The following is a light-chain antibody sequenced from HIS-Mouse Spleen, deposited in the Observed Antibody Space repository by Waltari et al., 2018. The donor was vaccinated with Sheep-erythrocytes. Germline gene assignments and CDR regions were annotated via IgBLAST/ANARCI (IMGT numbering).Light chain of an antibody. CDR1: NIGSKS. J-gene: IGLJ2*01. Sequence: SYVLTQPPSVSVAPGQTARITCGGNNIGSKSVHWYQQKPGQAPVLVVYDSDRPSGIPERFSGSNSGNTATLTISGVQAEDEADYYCQSADSSGTSHVVFGGGTKLTVL. CDR3: QSADSSGTSHVV. V-gene: IGLV3-21*02. CDR2: DS.